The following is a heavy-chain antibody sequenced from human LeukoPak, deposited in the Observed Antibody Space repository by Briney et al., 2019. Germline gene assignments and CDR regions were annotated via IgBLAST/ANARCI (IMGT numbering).Heavy chain of an antibody. V-gene: IGHV3-7*03. Sequence: GGSLRLPCAASGFTFSSYWMSWVRQAPGKGLEWVANIKQDGSEKYYVDSVKGRFTISRDNAKNSLYLQMNSLRAEDTAVYYCARDDYGDNEYYFDYWGQGTLVTVSS. J-gene: IGHJ4*02. CDR3: ARDDYGDNEYYFDY. CDR2: IKQDGSEK. D-gene: IGHD4-17*01. CDR1: GFTFSSYW.